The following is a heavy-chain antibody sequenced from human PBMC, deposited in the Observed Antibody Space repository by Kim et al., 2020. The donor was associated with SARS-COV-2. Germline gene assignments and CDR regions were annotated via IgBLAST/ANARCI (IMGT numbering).Heavy chain of an antibody. CDR2: IIPIFGTA. CDR3: ARDLDYYDSSGYPKDDY. CDR1: GGTFSSYA. V-gene: IGHV1-69*13. Sequence: SVKVSCKASGGTFSSYAISWVRQAPGQGLEWMGGIIPIFGTANYAQKFQGRVTITADESTSTAYMELSSLRSEDTAVYYCARDLDYYDSSGYPKDDYWGQGTLVTVSS. J-gene: IGHJ4*02. D-gene: IGHD3-22*01.